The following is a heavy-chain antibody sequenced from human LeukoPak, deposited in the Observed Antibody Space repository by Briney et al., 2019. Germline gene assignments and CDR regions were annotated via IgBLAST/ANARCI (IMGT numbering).Heavy chain of an antibody. CDR1: GFTFSSYA. V-gene: IGHV3-23*01. CDR3: AKGPHYDYVGGSYYYFDY. D-gene: IGHD3-16*01. CDR2: ISGSGGST. J-gene: IGHJ4*02. Sequence: GGSLRLSCAASGFTFSSYAMSWVRQAPGKGLEWVSAISGSGGSTYYADSVKGRFTISRDNSKNTLDLQMNSLRAEDTAVYYCAKGPHYDYVGGSYYYFDYWGQGTLVTVSS.